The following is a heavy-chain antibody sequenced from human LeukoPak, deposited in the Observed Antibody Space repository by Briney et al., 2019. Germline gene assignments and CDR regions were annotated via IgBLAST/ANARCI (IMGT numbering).Heavy chain of an antibody. D-gene: IGHD6-19*01. Sequence: GGSLRLSCAASGFTFSSYAMHWVRQAPGKGLEWVAVISYDGSNKDYADSVKGRFTISRDNSKNTLYLQMNSLRAEDTAVYYCARGTPSSSGWLYYGMDVWGQGTTVTVSS. CDR1: GFTFSSYA. V-gene: IGHV3-30-3*01. J-gene: IGHJ6*02. CDR2: ISYDGSNK. CDR3: ARGTPSSSGWLYYGMDV.